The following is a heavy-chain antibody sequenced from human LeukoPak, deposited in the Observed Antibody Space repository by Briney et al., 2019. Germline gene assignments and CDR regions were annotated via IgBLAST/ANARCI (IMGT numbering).Heavy chain of an antibody. CDR2: INSDGSST. J-gene: IGHJ4*02. D-gene: IGHD2-21*02. Sequence: GGSLRLSCAASGFTFSSYWMHWVRQAPGKGLVWVSRINSDGSSTSYADSVKGRFTISRDNAKNTLYLQMNSLRAEDTAVYYCAKVGVAYCGGDCYAEPFDYWGQGTLVTVSS. CDR1: GFTFSSYW. V-gene: IGHV3-74*01. CDR3: AKVGVAYCGGDCYAEPFDY.